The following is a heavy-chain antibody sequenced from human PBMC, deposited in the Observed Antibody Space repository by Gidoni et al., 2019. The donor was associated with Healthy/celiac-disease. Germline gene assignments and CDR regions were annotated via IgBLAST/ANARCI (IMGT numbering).Heavy chain of an antibody. CDR2: TRNKANSYTT. V-gene: IGHV3-72*01. Sequence: KGLEWVGRTRNKANSYTTEYAASVKGRFTISRDDSKNSLYLQMNSLKTEDTAVYYCARERLRFYYYGMDVWGQGTTVTVSS. CDR3: ARERLRFYYYGMDV. J-gene: IGHJ6*02. D-gene: IGHD4-17*01.